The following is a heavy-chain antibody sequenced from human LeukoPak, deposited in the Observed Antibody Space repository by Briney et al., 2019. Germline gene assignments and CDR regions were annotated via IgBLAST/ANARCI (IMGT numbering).Heavy chain of an antibody. Sequence: GGSLRLSCAASRFKFNIYAMTWVRQAPGKGLEWVSTIRASVDTTYYADSVKGRFTISRDKSKSTLYLQMNSMRAEDTAVYYCANMIIDPRGDGFDFWGQGTLVTVSS. CDR1: RFKFNIYA. V-gene: IGHV3-23*01. CDR2: IRASVDTT. J-gene: IGHJ4*02. CDR3: ANMIIDPRGDGFDF. D-gene: IGHD2-21*01.